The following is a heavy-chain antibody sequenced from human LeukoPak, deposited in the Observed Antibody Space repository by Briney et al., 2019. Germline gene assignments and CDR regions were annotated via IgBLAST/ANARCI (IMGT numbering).Heavy chain of an antibody. D-gene: IGHD6-13*01. Sequence: GGSLRLSCAASGFTFSSYSMNWVRQAPGKGLEWVSYISSSSSNIYYADSVKGRFTISRDNAKNSLYLQMNSLRAEDTAVYYCARHVPVVIGVAEKEGWYFDFWGRGTLVTVSS. V-gene: IGHV3-48*01. J-gene: IGHJ2*01. CDR3: ARHVPVVIGVAEKEGWYFDF. CDR1: GFTFSSYS. CDR2: ISSSSSNI.